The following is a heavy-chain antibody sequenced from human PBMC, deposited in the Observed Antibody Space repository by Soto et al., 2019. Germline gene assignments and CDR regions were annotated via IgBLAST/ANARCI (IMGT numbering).Heavy chain of an antibody. CDR3: AHTNRDYFWSGYGMDV. D-gene: IGHD3-3*01. Sequence: QITLKESGPTLVKPTQTLTLTCTFSGFSLSTSGVGVGWIRQPPGKALEWLALIYWDDDKRYSPSLKSRLTIHNDTSKNQVVLTMTNMDPVDTATYYCAHTNRDYFWSGYGMDVWGQGTTVTVSS. CDR2: IYWDDDK. V-gene: IGHV2-5*02. CDR1: GFSLSTSGVG. J-gene: IGHJ6*02.